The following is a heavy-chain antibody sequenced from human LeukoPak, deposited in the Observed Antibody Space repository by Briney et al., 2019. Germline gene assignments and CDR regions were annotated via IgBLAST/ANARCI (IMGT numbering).Heavy chain of an antibody. CDR1: GYTFTSYY. J-gene: IGHJ4*02. Sequence: ASVKVSCKASGYTFTSYYMHWVPQATGQRLEWMEIINPSGGSTSYAQKFQGRVTMTRDTFTSTVYMELSSLRSEDTAVYYCAREYYYDSSGNDYWGQGSLVTVSS. V-gene: IGHV1-46*01. CDR2: INPSGGST. D-gene: IGHD3-22*01. CDR3: AREYYYDSSGNDY.